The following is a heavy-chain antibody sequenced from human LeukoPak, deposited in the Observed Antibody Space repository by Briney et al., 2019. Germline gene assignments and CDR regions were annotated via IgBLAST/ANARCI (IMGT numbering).Heavy chain of an antibody. D-gene: IGHD2-15*01. Sequence: GGSLRLSCAASGFTFSTYSLSWVRQAPGKGLEWVSVIDSGGGTYYADSVKGRFTISRDNSKNMLYLQINSLRAEDTAVYYCAGRYWGNTYFDYWGQGTLVTVSS. CDR3: AGRYWGNTYFDY. CDR2: IDSGGGT. J-gene: IGHJ4*02. CDR1: GFTFSTYS. V-gene: IGHV3-53*01.